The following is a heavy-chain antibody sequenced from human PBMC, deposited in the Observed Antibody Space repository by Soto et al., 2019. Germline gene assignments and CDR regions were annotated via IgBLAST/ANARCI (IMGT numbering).Heavy chain of an antibody. V-gene: IGHV1-69*01. CDR1: GGTFSSYA. J-gene: IGHJ6*02. Sequence: QVQLVQSGAEVKKPGSSVKVSCKASGGTFSSYAISWVRQSPGQGLEWMGGIIPIFGTANYAQKFQGRVTITADESTSTAYMEESSLRSEDTAVYYCAREVLKISRGGSDYYDSTYYYYGMDVWGQGTTVTASS. D-gene: IGHD3-22*01. CDR2: IIPIFGTA. CDR3: AREVLKISRGGSDYYDSTYYYYGMDV.